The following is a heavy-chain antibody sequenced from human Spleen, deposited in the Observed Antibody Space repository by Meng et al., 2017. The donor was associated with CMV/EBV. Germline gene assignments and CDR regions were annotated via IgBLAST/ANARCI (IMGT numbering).Heavy chain of an antibody. D-gene: IGHD4-23*01. CDR2: IKEDGSDK. Sequence: GESLKISCAASGFTFSSYSMNWVRQAPGKGLEWVATIKEDGSDKYYVDSVKGRFTISRDNAKKSLYLQMNSLRAQDTAVYYCARWVRALDYWGQGALVTVSS. V-gene: IGHV3-7*01. CDR3: ARWVRALDY. J-gene: IGHJ4*02. CDR1: GFTFSSYS.